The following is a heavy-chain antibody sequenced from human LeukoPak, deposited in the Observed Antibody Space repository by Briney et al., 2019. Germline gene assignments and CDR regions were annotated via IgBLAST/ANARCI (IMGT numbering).Heavy chain of an antibody. Sequence: GGSLRLSCAASGFTVSSKYMNWVRRAPGKGLEWVSVIYSGGSTYYTDSVKGRFTISRDNSKNTLYLQMNSLRAEDTAVYYCARAIFFGAPDYYMDVWGKGTTVTISS. D-gene: IGHD3-10*01. CDR3: ARAIFFGAPDYYMDV. CDR1: GFTVSSKY. V-gene: IGHV3-66*01. CDR2: IYSGGST. J-gene: IGHJ6*03.